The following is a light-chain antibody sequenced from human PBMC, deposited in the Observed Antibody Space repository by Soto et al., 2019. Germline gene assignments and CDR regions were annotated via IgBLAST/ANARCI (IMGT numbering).Light chain of an antibody. CDR3: QQSYSTPRT. CDR1: QSISSY. Sequence: DIQMTQSPSSLSASVGDRVTITCRASQSISSYLNWYHQKPGKAPKLLIYAASSLQSGVPSRFSGSGSGTDFTLTISSLQPEDVATYYCQQSYSTPRTFGQGTKVEIK. V-gene: IGKV1-39*01. J-gene: IGKJ1*01. CDR2: AAS.